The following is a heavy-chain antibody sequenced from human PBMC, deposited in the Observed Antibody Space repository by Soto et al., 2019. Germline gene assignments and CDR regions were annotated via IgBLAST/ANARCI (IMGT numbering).Heavy chain of an antibody. V-gene: IGHV1-69*01. J-gene: IGHJ4*02. D-gene: IGHD3-16*01. Sequence: QVQLVQSGAEVKKTGSSVKVSCKTSGGTFSTFGISWVRQAPGPGLEWMGGIIPFFGTAEYSQKFEDRITMTADESTNTVYMDLRSLTSEDTAIYYCARTAPMDAGDKYYYDFWGQEALVTVSS. CDR3: ARTAPMDAGDKYYYDF. CDR1: GGTFSTFG. CDR2: IIPFFGTA.